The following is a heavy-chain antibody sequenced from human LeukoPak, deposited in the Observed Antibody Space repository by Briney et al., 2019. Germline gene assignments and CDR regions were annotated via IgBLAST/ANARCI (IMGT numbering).Heavy chain of an antibody. D-gene: IGHD5-24*01. CDR2: ISSSTRTI. J-gene: IGHJ4*02. Sequence: GGSLRLSCAASGFSFSAYNMNWVRQAPGKGLEWVSHISSSTRTIHYADSVKGRFTISRDNAENSLYLQMNSLGAEDTAVYYCVKDVHPPPREITPGDWGQGTLVVVDS. V-gene: IGHV3-48*04. CDR3: VKDVHPPPREITPGD. CDR1: GFSFSAYN.